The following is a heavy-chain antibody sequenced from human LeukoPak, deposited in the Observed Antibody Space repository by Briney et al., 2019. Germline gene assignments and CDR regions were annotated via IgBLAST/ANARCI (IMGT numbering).Heavy chain of an antibody. CDR1: GFTFSAYW. Sequence: PGGSLRLSCAASGFTFSAYWMSWVRQAPGKGLEWLANIDQDGREKYYVDSVKGRFTISRDNAKNSLYLQMSSLRAEDTALYYCATGGSVGGRFGYWGQGTLVTVSS. D-gene: IGHD4-23*01. V-gene: IGHV3-7*05. J-gene: IGHJ4*02. CDR2: IDQDGREK. CDR3: ATGGSVGGRFGY.